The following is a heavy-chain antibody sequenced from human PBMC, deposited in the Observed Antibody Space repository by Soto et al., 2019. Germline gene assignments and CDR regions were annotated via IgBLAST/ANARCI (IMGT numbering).Heavy chain of an antibody. Sequence: GGSLRLSCAASGFTFSNAWMNWVRQAPGKGLEWVGRIKSKTDGGTTDYAAPVKGRFTISRDDSKNTLYLQMNSLKTEDTAVYYCTTDPYYDFWSGYPATEPENNWFDPWGQGTLVTVSS. CDR3: TTDPYYDFWSGYPATEPENNWFDP. J-gene: IGHJ5*02. CDR1: GFTFSNAW. D-gene: IGHD3-3*01. CDR2: IKSKTDGGTT. V-gene: IGHV3-15*07.